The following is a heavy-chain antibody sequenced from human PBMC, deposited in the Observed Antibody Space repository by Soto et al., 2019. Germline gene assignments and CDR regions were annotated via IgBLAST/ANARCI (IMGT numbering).Heavy chain of an antibody. V-gene: IGHV1-18*01. J-gene: IGHJ4*02. CDR3: TRVAGYGSGSRHFDN. CDR1: GYAFMSYG. CDR2: TVAGSGNR. D-gene: IGHD3-10*01. Sequence: QVQLMQSGAEVTKPGASVTLSCKTSGYAFMSYGLSWVRLAPGQGLEWMGWTVAGSGNRIYAQKLQDRIHMNIDRPTNTGYMELRRLRSDDSALYFFTRVAGYGSGSRHFDNWGQGTRVTVSS.